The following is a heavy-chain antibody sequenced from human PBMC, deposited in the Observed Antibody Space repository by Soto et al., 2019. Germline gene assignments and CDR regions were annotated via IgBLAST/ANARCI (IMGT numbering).Heavy chain of an antibody. D-gene: IGHD3-3*01. J-gene: IGHJ5*02. CDR2: INPNSGGT. Sequence: ASVKVSCKASGYTFTGYYMHWVRQAPGQGLEWMGWINPNSGGTNYAQKFQGWVTMTRDTSISTAYMELSRLRSDDTAVYYCASQYDFWSRQNWFDPWGQGTLVTVS. V-gene: IGHV1-2*04. CDR3: ASQYDFWSRQNWFDP. CDR1: GYTFTGYY.